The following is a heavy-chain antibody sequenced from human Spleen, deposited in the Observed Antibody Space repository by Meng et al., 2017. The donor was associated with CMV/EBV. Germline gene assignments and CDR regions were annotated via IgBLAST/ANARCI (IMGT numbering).Heavy chain of an antibody. D-gene: IGHD4-17*01. CDR3: ARQYGDYVARNHWYFGL. Sequence: SILRGRYSSTWTLPPPGQGLECIASVFHIGTTYYTPSLKSRVTISIDTSNNQFSLKLSSVTAADTAVYYCARQYGDYVARNHWYFGLWGRGTLVTVSS. J-gene: IGHJ2*01. CDR1: SILRGRYS. V-gene: IGHV4-30-2*01. CDR2: VFHIGTT.